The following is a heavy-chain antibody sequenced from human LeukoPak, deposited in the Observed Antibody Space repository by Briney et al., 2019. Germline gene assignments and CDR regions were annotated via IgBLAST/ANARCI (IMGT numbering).Heavy chain of an antibody. CDR1: GVSISSGSYY. V-gene: IGHV4-61*02. J-gene: IGHJ4*02. CDR3: ARDAGDYFDY. CDR2: IYTSGST. D-gene: IGHD2-21*01. Sequence: SETLSLTCTVSGVSISSGSYYWSWIRQPAGKGLEWIGRIYTSGSTNYNPSLKSRVTISVDTSKNQFSLKLSSVTAADTAVYYCARDAGDYFDYWGQGTLVTVSS.